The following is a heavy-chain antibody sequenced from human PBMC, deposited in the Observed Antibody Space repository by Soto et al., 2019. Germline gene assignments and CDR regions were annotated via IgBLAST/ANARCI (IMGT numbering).Heavy chain of an antibody. CDR2: IYYSGST. CDR1: GGSVNSGGYH. CDR3: ARAQSPNWNYYGMDV. V-gene: IGHV4-31*03. J-gene: IGHJ6*04. Sequence: QVQLQESGPGQVKPSQTLSLTCTVSGGSVNSGGYHWSLIRQHPGKGLEWIGDIYYSGSTYYNPSHMSRVTISIDTSTNQNSLSASALTAADTAGYYCARAQSPNWNYYGMDVWGKGTMVTVSS. D-gene: IGHD1-1*01.